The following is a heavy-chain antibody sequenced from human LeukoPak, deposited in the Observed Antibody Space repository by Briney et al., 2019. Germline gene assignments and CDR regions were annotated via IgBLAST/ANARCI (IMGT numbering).Heavy chain of an antibody. Sequence: ASVKLSCKASGVTFSSYAISWVRQAPGQGLEWMGGIIPIFGTANYAQKFQGRVTITTDESTNTAYMELSSLRSEDTAVYYCARAWNHDDFDIWGQGTMVTVSS. V-gene: IGHV1-69*05. CDR2: IIPIFGTA. CDR1: GVTFSSYA. J-gene: IGHJ3*02. D-gene: IGHD1-14*01. CDR3: ARAWNHDDFDI.